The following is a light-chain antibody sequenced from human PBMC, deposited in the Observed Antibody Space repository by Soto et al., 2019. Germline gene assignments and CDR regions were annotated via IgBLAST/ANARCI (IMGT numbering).Light chain of an antibody. V-gene: IGKV1-9*01. CDR3: LQASTFPRT. Sequence: IHLTHSPSFLSASVLNRVTITDRASQGISNYLAWFRHKPGKAPHLLIQTASTLVRETPSRFSGSGSGTDFLLTINNVQPEDFATYYCLQASTFPRTFGQGTKV. CDR2: TAS. CDR1: QGISNY. J-gene: IGKJ1*01.